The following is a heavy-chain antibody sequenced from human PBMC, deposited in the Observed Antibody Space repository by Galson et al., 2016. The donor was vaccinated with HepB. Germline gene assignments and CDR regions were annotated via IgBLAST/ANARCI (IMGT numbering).Heavy chain of an antibody. V-gene: IGHV2-5*01. CDR2: VYWNDDK. CDR3: ARYMGPDWYFDL. J-gene: IGHJ2*01. CDR1: GFSLTNNAVG. D-gene: IGHD3-16*01. Sequence: PALVKPTQTLTLTCTFSGFSLTNNAVGVGWLRQPPGKALEWLALVYWNDDKRHSSSLKTRLTITKDTSKNQVVLTMTNMDPVDTATYYCARYMGPDWYFDLWGQGTLVTVSS.